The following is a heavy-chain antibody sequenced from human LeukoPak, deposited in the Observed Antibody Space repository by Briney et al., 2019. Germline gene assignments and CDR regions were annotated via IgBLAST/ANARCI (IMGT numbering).Heavy chain of an antibody. CDR3: AKGSYGSGSYYYFDS. Sequence: PGRSLRLSCAASGFTFSSYGMHWVRQAPGKGLEWVAVISYDGNYKYYADSVKGRFTISRDNSKNTLYLQMNSLRAEDTAVYYCAKGSYGSGSYYYFDSWGQGTLVTVSS. CDR1: GFTFSSYG. J-gene: IGHJ4*02. D-gene: IGHD3-10*01. V-gene: IGHV3-30*18. CDR2: ISYDGNYK.